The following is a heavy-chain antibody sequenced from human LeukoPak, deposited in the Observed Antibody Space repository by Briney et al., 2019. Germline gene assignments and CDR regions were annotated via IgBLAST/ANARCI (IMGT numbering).Heavy chain of an antibody. J-gene: IGHJ5*02. Sequence: PSETLSLTCAVYGGSFSAYYWSWIRQPPGKGLEWIGEINHSGSTNYNPSLKSRVTISVDTSKNQFSLKLSSVTAADTAVYYCARGSRRFDPWGQGTLVTVSS. CDR1: GGSFSAYY. CDR3: ARGSRRFDP. CDR2: INHSGST. V-gene: IGHV4-34*01.